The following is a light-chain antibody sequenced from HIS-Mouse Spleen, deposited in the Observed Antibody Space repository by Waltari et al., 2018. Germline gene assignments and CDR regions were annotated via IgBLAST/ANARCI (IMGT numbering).Light chain of an antibody. J-gene: IGKJ1*01. CDR2: GAS. Sequence: EIVMTQSPATLSLSPGERATLSCRASQSVSRSYLSWYQQKPGPAPRLLIYGASTRATGIPARFSGSGSGTDFTLTISSLQPEDFAVYYCQQDYNLPWTFGQGTKVEIK. V-gene: IGKV3D-7*01. CDR3: QQDYNLPWT. CDR1: QSVSRSY.